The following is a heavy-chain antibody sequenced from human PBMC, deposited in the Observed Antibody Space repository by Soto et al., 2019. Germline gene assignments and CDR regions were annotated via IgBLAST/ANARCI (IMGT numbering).Heavy chain of an antibody. CDR1: GYSFTSYW. CDR3: ARPVVHGELGPYSELDY. V-gene: IGHV5-51*01. J-gene: IGHJ4*02. Sequence: PGESLKISCKGSGYSFTSYWIGWVRQMPGKGLERVGITYPGDSDTRYSPSFQGQVTISADKSISTAYLQWSSLKASDTAMYYCARPVVHGELGPYSELDYWGQGTLVTVSS. D-gene: IGHD1-7*01. CDR2: TYPGDSDT.